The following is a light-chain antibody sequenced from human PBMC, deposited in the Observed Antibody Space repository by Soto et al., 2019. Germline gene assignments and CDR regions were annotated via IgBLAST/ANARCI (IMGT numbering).Light chain of an antibody. Sequence: QSALTQPASVSGSTGQSITISCTGTSSDVGSYNLVSWYQQHPGKAPKLMIYEGSKRPSGVSNRFSGSKSGHTDSLTISGLQAEDEADYYCCSYAGSSTSVVFGGGTKLTVL. CDR3: CSYAGSSTSVV. J-gene: IGLJ2*01. CDR1: SSDVGSYNL. CDR2: EGS. V-gene: IGLV2-23*01.